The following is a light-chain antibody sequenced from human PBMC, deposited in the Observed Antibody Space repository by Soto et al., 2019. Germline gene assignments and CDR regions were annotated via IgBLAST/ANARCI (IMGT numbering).Light chain of an antibody. CDR3: QQYNTFSPT. CDR1: QFFSSW. Sequence: DIQMTQSPSTLSASVGDTVTITCRASQFFSSWLAWYQQKPGKAPKLLIYGVSSLESGVPSRFSGSGSGTEFTLTISSLQPDDFATYYCQQYNTFSPTFGQGTKVDIK. J-gene: IGKJ1*01. CDR2: GVS. V-gene: IGKV1-5*01.